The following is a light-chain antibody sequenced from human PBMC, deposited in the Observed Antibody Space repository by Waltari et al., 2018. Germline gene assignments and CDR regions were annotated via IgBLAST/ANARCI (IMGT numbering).Light chain of an antibody. CDR3: QAWDSSTVVV. Sequence: SYELTQPPSVSVSPGHTASITCSGDKLGDKYACWYQQKPGQSPLLGIYQDSKRPSGIPERFSGSNSGNTVTLTISGTQAMDEADYYCQAWDSSTVVVFGGGTKLTVL. CDR2: QDS. J-gene: IGLJ2*01. CDR1: KLGDKY. V-gene: IGLV3-1*01.